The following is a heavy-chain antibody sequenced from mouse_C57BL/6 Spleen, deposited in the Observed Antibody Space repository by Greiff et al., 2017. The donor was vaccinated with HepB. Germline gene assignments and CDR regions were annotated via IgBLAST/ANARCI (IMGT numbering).Heavy chain of an antibody. CDR3: ARPYYGSSFSMDY. CDR1: GYTFTSYW. J-gene: IGHJ4*01. Sequence: VQLQQSGTELVKPGASVKLSCKASGYTFTSYWMHWVKQRPGQGLEWIGNINPSNGGTNYNEKFKSKATLTVDKSSSTAYMQLSSLTSEDSAVYYCARPYYGSSFSMDYWGQGTSVTVSS. D-gene: IGHD1-1*01. V-gene: IGHV1-53*01. CDR2: INPSNGGT.